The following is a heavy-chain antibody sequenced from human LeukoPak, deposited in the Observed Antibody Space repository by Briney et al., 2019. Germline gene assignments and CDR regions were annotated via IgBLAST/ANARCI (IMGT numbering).Heavy chain of an antibody. CDR2: IYYSGST. J-gene: IGHJ4*02. CDR3: AGVTTLSAALDC. V-gene: IGHV4-39*07. CDR1: GASISSSSYY. Sequence: PSETLSLTCTVSGASISSSSYYWAWIRQPPGKGLEWIGSIYYSGSTYYNPSLKSRVTISVHTSNNQFSLKLSSVTAADTALYYCAGVTTLSAALDCWGQGTLVTVSS. D-gene: IGHD3-3*01.